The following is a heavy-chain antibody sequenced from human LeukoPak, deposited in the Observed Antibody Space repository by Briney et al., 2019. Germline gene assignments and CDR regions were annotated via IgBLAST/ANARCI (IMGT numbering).Heavy chain of an antibody. CDR3: ARGFDGHYGFDI. J-gene: IGHJ3*02. V-gene: IGHV3-53*01. CDR1: GFTFSSYW. CDR2: IYSGDST. Sequence: PGGSLRLSCAASGFTFSSYWMHWVRQAPGKGLEWVSVIYSGDSTYYADSVKGRFTISRDNSKNTLYLQMNSLRAEDTAVYYCARGFDGHYGFDIWGQGTMVTVSS. D-gene: IGHD5-24*01.